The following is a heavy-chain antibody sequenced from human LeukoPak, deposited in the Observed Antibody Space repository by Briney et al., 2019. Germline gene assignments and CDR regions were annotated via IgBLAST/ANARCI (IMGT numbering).Heavy chain of an antibody. V-gene: IGHV1-8*03. J-gene: IGHJ4*02. CDR2: MNPNSGNT. D-gene: IGHD3-3*01. CDR1: GYTFTSYD. Sequence: ASVKVSCKASGYTFTSYDINWVRPATGQGLEWMGWMNPNSGNTGYAQKFQGRVTITRNTSISTAYMELSSLRSEDTAVYYCARVPVTYYDFWSGYSLHAGTFDYWGQGTLVTVSS. CDR3: ARVPVTYYDFWSGYSLHAGTFDY.